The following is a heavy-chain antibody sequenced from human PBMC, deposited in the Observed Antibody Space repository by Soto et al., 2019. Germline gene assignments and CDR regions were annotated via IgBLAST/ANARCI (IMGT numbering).Heavy chain of an antibody. J-gene: IGHJ4*02. D-gene: IGHD2-2*01. V-gene: IGHV4-59*11. CDR1: GSPISDHY. CDR2: IYYTGRT. Sequence: SETLSLTCTVSGSPISDHYWSWFRQPPGQGLEWVGDIYYTGRTTYNPSLKSRVTISVDTSKNQFSLKLSSVTAADTAVYYCARDTTSLCYGYWGQGTLVTVSS. CDR3: ARDTTSLCYGY.